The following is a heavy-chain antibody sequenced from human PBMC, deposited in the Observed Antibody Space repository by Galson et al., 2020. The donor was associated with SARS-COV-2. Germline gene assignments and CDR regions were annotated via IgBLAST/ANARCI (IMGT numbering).Heavy chain of an antibody. D-gene: IGHD3-10*02. CDR2: ISSSATYL. CDR1: GFTFNSYT. Sequence: GESLKISCAASGFTFNSYTINWVRQAPGKGLEWVSSISSSATYLYYADSLKGRFSISRDNARNSLYLELNRLSVEDTGVYYCARDASWAMFAMDVWGQGTTVTVSS. V-gene: IGHV3-21*01. CDR3: ARDASWAMFAMDV. J-gene: IGHJ6*02.